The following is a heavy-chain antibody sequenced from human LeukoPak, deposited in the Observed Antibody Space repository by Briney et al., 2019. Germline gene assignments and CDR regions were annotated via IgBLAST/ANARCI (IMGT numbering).Heavy chain of an antibody. CDR2: IKSKTDGGTT. CDR1: GFTFSNAW. D-gene: IGHD4-17*01. V-gene: IGHV3-15*01. Sequence: PGGSLRLSCAASGFTFSNAWMSWVRQAPGKGLEWVGHIKSKTDGGTTDYAAPVKGRFTISRDDSKNTLYLQMNSLKTEDTAAYYCSTTRFTVTTGEGHFDYWGQGTLVTVSS. J-gene: IGHJ4*02. CDR3: STTRFTVTTGEGHFDY.